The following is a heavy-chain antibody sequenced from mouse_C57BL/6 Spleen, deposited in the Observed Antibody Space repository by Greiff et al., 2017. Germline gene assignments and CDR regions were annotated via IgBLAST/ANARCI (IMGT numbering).Heavy chain of an antibody. D-gene: IGHD2-5*01. Sequence: EVHLVESGGGLVKPGGSLKLSCAASGFTFSDYGMHWVRQAPEKGLEWVAYISSGSSTIYYADTVKGRFTISRDNAKNTLFLQMTSLRSEDTAMYYCARDPYSNYDYFDYWGQGTTLTVSS. CDR3: ARDPYSNYDYFDY. V-gene: IGHV5-17*01. CDR2: ISSGSSTI. CDR1: GFTFSDYG. J-gene: IGHJ2*01.